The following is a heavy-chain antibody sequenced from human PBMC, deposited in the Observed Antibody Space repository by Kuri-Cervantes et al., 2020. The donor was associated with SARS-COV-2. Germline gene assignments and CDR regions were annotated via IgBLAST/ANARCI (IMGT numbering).Heavy chain of an antibody. V-gene: IGHV4-30-4*08. CDR1: GGSISSGDYY. J-gene: IGHJ4*02. CDR3: ARGLGYSYGRRSPQGDC. Sequence: SETLSLTCTVSGGSISSGDYYWTWIRQPPGKGLEWIGFIYYTETTSYTPSLKSRVTISRDTSKNQFSLRLSSVTAADSAVYFCARGLGYSYGRRSPQGDCWGQGTLVTVSS. D-gene: IGHD5-18*01. CDR2: IYYTETT.